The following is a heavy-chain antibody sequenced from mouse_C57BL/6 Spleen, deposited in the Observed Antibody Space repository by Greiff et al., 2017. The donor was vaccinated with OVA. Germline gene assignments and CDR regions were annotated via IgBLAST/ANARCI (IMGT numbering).Heavy chain of an antibody. CDR2: IYPRSGNT. CDR1: GYTFTSYG. D-gene: IGHD4-1*01. J-gene: IGHJ4*01. Sequence: VKLMESGAELARPGASVKLSCKASGYTFTSYGISWVKQRTGQGLEWIGEIYPRSGNTYYNEKFKGKATLTADKSSSTAYMELRSLTSEDSAVYFCARRWDEGDYWGQGTSVTVSS. V-gene: IGHV1-81*01. CDR3: ARRWDEGDY.